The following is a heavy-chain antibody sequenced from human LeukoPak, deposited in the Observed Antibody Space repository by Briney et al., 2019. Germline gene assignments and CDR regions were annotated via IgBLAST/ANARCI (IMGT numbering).Heavy chain of an antibody. Sequence: GGSLRLSCAASGFTLSSYEMNWFRQAPGKGLEWVSYISSSGSTIYYADSVKGRFTISRDNAKNSLYLQMNSLRAEDTAVYYCAKMFPYYYDISGYYFDYWGQGALVTVSS. CDR1: GFTLSSYE. J-gene: IGHJ4*02. CDR3: AKMFPYYYDISGYYFDY. D-gene: IGHD3-22*01. V-gene: IGHV3-48*03. CDR2: ISSSGSTI.